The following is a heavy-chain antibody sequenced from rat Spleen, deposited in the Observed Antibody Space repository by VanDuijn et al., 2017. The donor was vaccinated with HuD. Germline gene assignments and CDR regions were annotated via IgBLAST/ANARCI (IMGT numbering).Heavy chain of an antibody. J-gene: IGHJ2*01. CDR2: IPNSGGSV. V-gene: IGHV5-25*01. Sequence: EVQLVESGGGLVQPGRSLKLSCAVSGFTLSNYYMAWVRQAPTKGLEWVASIPNSGGSVYYRDSVKGRFTISRDDAKSTLYLQMDSLRSEDTATYYCARRYYSGFDYWGQGVMATVSS. CDR1: GFTLSNYY. D-gene: IGHD1-1*01. CDR3: ARRYYSGFDY.